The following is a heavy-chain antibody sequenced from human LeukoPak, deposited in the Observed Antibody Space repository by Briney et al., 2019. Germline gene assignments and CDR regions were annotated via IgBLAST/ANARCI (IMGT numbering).Heavy chain of an antibody. D-gene: IGHD5-12*01. CDR2: INTNTGNP. CDR3: AREDSGYDLGGIGY. CDR1: GYTFTSYA. Sequence: GASVKVSCKASGYTFTSYAMNWVRQAPGQGLEWMGWINTNTGNPAYAQGFTGRFVFSLDTSVSTAYLQISSLKAEDTAVYYCAREDSGYDLGGIGYWGQGTLVTVSS. J-gene: IGHJ4*02. V-gene: IGHV7-4-1*02.